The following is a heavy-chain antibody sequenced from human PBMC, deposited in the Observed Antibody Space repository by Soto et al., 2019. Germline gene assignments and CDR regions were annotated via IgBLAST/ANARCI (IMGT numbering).Heavy chain of an antibody. Sequence: SETLSLTCAVYGGSFSCYYWSWIRPPPGKGLEWIGEINHSGSTNYNPSLKSRVTISVDTSKNQFSLKLSSVTAADTAVYYCARSKKPGPYYYYGMDAWGQGALVTVS. CDR2: INHSGST. V-gene: IGHV4-34*01. CDR3: ARSKKPGPYYYYGMDA. CDR1: GGSFSCYY. J-gene: IGHJ6*02.